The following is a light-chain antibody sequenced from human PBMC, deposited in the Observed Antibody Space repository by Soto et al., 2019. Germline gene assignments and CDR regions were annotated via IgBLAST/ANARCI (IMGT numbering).Light chain of an antibody. CDR3: SSYTSSSTPPFV. CDR1: SSDVGGYNY. Sequence: QAVVTQHASVSGSPGQSITISCTGTSSDVGGYNYVSWYQQHPGKAPKLMIYDVSNRPSGVSNRFSGSKSGNTASLTISGLQAEDEADYYCSSYTSSSTPPFVFGTGTKLTVL. CDR2: DVS. V-gene: IGLV2-14*01. J-gene: IGLJ1*01.